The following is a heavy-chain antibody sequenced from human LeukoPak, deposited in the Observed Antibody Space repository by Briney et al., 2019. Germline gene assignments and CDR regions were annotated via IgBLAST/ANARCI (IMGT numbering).Heavy chain of an antibody. D-gene: IGHD4-23*01. CDR3: ARGQIDYGGNSFDY. V-gene: IGHV4-34*01. CDR1: GGSFSGYY. J-gene: IGHJ4*02. Sequence: SSETLSLTCAVYGGSFSGYYWSWIRQPPGKGLEWIGEINHSGSTNYNPSLKSRVTISVDTSKNQFSLKLSSVTAADTAVYYCARGQIDYGGNSFDYWGQGTLVTVSS. CDR2: INHSGST.